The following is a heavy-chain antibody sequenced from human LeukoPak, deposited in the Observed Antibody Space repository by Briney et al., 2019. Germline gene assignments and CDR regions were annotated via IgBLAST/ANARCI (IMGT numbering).Heavy chain of an antibody. CDR3: ARRIALGYCSGGSCPPRADYYYGMDV. CDR1: GFTFSTYW. Sequence: GGSLRLSCAASGFTFSTYWMSWVRQAPGKGLEWVANIKQDGSEKYYVDSVKGRFTISRDDAKNSLYLQMNSLRAEDTAVYYCARRIALGYCSGGSCPPRADYYYGMDVWGQGTTVTVSS. V-gene: IGHV3-7*01. J-gene: IGHJ6*02. D-gene: IGHD2-15*01. CDR2: IKQDGSEK.